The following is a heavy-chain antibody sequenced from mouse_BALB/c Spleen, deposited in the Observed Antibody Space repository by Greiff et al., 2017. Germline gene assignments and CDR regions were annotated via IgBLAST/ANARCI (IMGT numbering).Heavy chain of an antibody. D-gene: IGHD2-3*01. CDR2: ISNGGGST. CDR1: GFTFSSYT. Sequence: EVKLMESGGGLVQPGGSLKLSCAASGFTFSSYTMSWVRQTPEKRLEWVAYISNGGGSTYYPDTVKGRFTISRDNAKNTLYLQMSSLKSEDTAMYYCARHPIYDGYGAMDYWGQGTSVTVSS. V-gene: IGHV5-12-2*01. CDR3: ARHPIYDGYGAMDY. J-gene: IGHJ4*01.